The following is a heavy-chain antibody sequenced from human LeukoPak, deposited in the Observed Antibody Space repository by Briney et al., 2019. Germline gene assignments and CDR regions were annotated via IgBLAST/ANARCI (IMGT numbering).Heavy chain of an antibody. CDR2: ISHDGGNK. D-gene: IGHD4-17*01. CDR3: ARVGRYGDYVSRDYYYYYMDV. Sequence: PGGSLRLSCAASGFTLSRHPIFWVRQAPGKGLEWVAVISHDGGNKYYTDSVKGRFTVSRDNAKKTLYLQMNSLRAEDTAVYYCARVGRYGDYVSRDYYYYYMDVWGKGTTVTVPS. V-gene: IGHV3-30*04. CDR1: GFTLSRHP. J-gene: IGHJ6*03.